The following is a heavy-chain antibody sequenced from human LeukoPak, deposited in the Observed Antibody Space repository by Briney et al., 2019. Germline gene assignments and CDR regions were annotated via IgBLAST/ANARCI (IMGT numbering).Heavy chain of an antibody. D-gene: IGHD4-17*01. J-gene: IGHJ2*01. Sequence: PGGSLRLSCAASGFTFSSYAMSWVRQAPGKGLEWVSAISGSGGSTYYADSVKGRFTISRDSSKNTLYLQMNSLRAEDTAVYYCAKDRGTTVTMGNFDLWGRGTLVTVSS. CDR1: GFTFSSYA. CDR2: ISGSGGST. V-gene: IGHV3-23*01. CDR3: AKDRGTTVTMGNFDL.